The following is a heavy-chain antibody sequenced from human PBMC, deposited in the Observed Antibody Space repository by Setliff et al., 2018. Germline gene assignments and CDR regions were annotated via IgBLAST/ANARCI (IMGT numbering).Heavy chain of an antibody. J-gene: IGHJ1*01. CDR1: GGSIRSSSYY. CDR3: ARVSSGSYYYFQH. V-gene: IGHV4-39*07. Sequence: PSETLSLTCTVSGGSIRSSSYYWGWIRQPPGKGLEWIGSIYYSGSTYYNPSLKSRVTISVDTSKNQFSLKLSSVTAADTAVYYCARVSSGSYYYFQHWGQGTLVTVSS. CDR2: IYYSGST. D-gene: IGHD1-26*01.